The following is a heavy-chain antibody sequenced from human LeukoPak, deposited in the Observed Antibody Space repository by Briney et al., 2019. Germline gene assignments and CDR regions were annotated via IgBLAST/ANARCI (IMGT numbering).Heavy chain of an antibody. CDR3: ARNGQPIVVEWYFDL. Sequence: PGGSLRLSCATSGFTFDDYGMSWVRQAPGKGLEWVSDINWNGGSTGYADPVKGRFTISRDNAKNSLYLQMNSLRAEDTALYYCARNGQPIVVEWYFDLWGRGTLVTVSS. CDR2: INWNGGST. V-gene: IGHV3-20*04. J-gene: IGHJ2*01. D-gene: IGHD3-22*01. CDR1: GFTFDDYG.